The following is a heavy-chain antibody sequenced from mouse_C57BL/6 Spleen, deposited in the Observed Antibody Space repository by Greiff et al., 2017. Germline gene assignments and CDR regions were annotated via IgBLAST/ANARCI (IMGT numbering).Heavy chain of an antibody. Sequence: VQLQQPGAELVMPGASVKLSCKASGYTFTSYWMHWVKQRPGQGLEWIGEIDPSDSYTNYNQKFKGKSTLTVDKSSSTAYMQLSSLTSEDSAVYYCARNGSSYVGCWGQGTTLTVSS. V-gene: IGHV1-69*01. D-gene: IGHD1-1*01. J-gene: IGHJ2*01. CDR2: IDPSDSYT. CDR3: ARNGSSYVGC. CDR1: GYTFTSYW.